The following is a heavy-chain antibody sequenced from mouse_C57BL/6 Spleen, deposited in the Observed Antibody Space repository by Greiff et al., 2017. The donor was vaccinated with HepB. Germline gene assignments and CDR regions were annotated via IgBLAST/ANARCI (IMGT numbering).Heavy chain of an antibody. CDR1: GYAFSSYW. CDR2: IYPGDGDT. CDR3: AKPRDGYYWYFDV. Sequence: QVQLKESGAELVKPGASVKISCKASGYAFSSYWMNWVKQRPGKGLEWIGQIYPGDGDTNYNGKFKGKATLTADKSASTAYMQLSSLTSEDSAVYFCAKPRDGYYWYFDVWGTGPTVTVSS. V-gene: IGHV1-80*01. J-gene: IGHJ1*03. D-gene: IGHD2-3*01.